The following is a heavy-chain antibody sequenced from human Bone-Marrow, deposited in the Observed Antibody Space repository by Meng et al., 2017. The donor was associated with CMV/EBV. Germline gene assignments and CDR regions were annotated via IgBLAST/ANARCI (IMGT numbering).Heavy chain of an antibody. V-gene: IGHV3-30*04. CDR3: ARRTSPRYSSSWYYFDY. J-gene: IGHJ4*02. CDR2: ISHDGSDK. Sequence: GESLKISCAASGFTFSSYAMHWVRQAPGKGLEWVAVISHDGSDKYYADSVKGRFSISRDNSKNTLNLQMNSLRAEDTAVYYCARRTSPRYSSSWYYFDYWGQGTLVTVSS. CDR1: GFTFSSYA. D-gene: IGHD6-13*01.